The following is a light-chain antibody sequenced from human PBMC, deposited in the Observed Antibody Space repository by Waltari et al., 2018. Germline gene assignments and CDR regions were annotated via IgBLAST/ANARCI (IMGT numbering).Light chain of an antibody. J-gene: IGKJ1*01. Sequence: IVLTQSPGTLSLSPGERATLSCRASQRVTYNYLAWFQRKPSQAPRLLVYGASTRATGIPDRFSGSGSGTDFTLTITRLEPEDFAVYYCQQYGYSSWTFGQGTKVEIK. CDR1: QRVTYNY. CDR2: GAS. V-gene: IGKV3-20*01. CDR3: QQYGYSSWT.